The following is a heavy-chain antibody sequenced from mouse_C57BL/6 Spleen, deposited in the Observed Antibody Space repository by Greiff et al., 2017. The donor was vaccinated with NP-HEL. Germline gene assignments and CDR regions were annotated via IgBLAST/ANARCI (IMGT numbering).Heavy chain of an antibody. CDR2: IWSGGST. Sequence: QVHVKQSGPGLVQPSQSLSITCTVSGFSLTSYGVHWVRQSPGKGLEWLGVIWSGGSTDYNAAFISRLSISKDNTKSQVFFKMNSLQADDTAIYYCARNRRIGVYYFDYWGQGTTLTVSS. V-gene: IGHV2-2*01. D-gene: IGHD2-14*01. CDR1: GFSLTSYG. CDR3: ARNRRIGVYYFDY. J-gene: IGHJ2*01.